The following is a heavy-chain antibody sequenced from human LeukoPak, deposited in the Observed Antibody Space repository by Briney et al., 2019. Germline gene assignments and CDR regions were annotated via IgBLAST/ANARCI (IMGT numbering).Heavy chain of an antibody. J-gene: IGHJ6*03. CDR2: ISSSSSTI. D-gene: IGHD6-19*01. CDR3: ARVSSGWYFSYYYYSMDV. Sequence: GGSLRLPCAASGFTFSSYSMNWVRQAPGKGLEWVSYISSSSSTIYYAESVKGRFTISRDNAKNSLYLQMNSLRAEDTAVYYCARVSSGWYFSYYYYSMDVWGKGTTVTVSS. CDR1: GFTFSSYS. V-gene: IGHV3-48*01.